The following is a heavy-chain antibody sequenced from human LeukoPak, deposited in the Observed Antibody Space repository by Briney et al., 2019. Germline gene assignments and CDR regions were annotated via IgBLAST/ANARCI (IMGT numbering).Heavy chain of an antibody. CDR1: GGTFSIYA. CDR2: IIPILGTA. V-gene: IGHV1-69*13. CDR3: ARSWDYCGGDCYSRMSFDY. Sequence: ASVKVSCKASGGTFSIYAISWVRQAPGQGLEWMVGIIPILGTANYAQKFQGRVTITADESTSTAYMELSSLRSEDTAVYYCARSWDYCGGDCYSRMSFDYWGQGTLVTVSS. J-gene: IGHJ4*02. D-gene: IGHD2-21*02.